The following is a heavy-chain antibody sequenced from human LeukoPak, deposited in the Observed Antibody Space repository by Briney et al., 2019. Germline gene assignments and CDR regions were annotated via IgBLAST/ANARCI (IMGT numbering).Heavy chain of an antibody. J-gene: IGHJ4*02. Sequence: PSETLSLTCTVSGGSISSSSYYWGWIRQPPGKGLEWIGSNYYSGSTYYNPSLKSRVTISVDTSKNQFSLKLSSVTAADTAVYYCARQGMDGETDQYYFDYWGQGTLVTVSS. CDR3: ARQGMDGETDQYYFDY. CDR1: GGSISSSSYY. V-gene: IGHV4-39*01. D-gene: IGHD2-2*03. CDR2: NYYSGST.